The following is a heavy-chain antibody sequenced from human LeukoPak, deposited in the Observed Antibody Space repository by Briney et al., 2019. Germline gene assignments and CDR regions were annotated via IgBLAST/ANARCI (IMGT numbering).Heavy chain of an antibody. V-gene: IGHV3-48*01. CDR1: GFTFSSYS. J-gene: IGHJ3*02. Sequence: PGGSLRLSCAASGFTFSSYSMNWVRQAPGKGLEWVSYISSSSSTIYYADSVKGRFTISRDNAKNSLYLQMNSLRAEDTAVYYCARTGGGVAFDIWGQGTMVTVSS. CDR2: ISSSSSTI. D-gene: IGHD3-3*01. CDR3: ARTGGGVAFDI.